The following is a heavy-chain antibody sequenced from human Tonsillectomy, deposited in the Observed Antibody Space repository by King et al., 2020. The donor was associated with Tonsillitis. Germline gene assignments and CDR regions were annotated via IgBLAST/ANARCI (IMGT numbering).Heavy chain of an antibody. J-gene: IGHJ4*02. CDR3: ATDNLEKSFDY. Sequence: QLVQSGAEVKMPGEPLKISCKGSGHSFTTYWIGGVRQMPGKGLEWVGVIYPGDCVHIYSPSLPGQGTISVDKSINTAYLQLSSLKASDTAMYYCATDNLEKSFDYWGQGTLVTVSS. CDR2: IYPGDCVH. CDR1: GHSFTTYW. V-gene: IGHV5-51*03.